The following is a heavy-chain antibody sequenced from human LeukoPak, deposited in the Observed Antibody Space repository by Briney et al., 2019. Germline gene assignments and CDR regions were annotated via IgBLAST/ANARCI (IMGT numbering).Heavy chain of an antibody. J-gene: IGHJ4*02. CDR3: AKEGYYDFWKGGGGYFDY. CDR2: IRYDGSNK. D-gene: IGHD3-3*01. V-gene: IGHV3-30*02. Sequence: PGGSLRLSCAASGFTFSSYGMHWVRQAPGKGLEWVAFIRYDGSNKYYADSVKGRFTISRDNSKNTLYLQMNSLRAEDTAVYYCAKEGYYDFWKGGGGYFDYWGQGTLVTVSS. CDR1: GFTFSSYG.